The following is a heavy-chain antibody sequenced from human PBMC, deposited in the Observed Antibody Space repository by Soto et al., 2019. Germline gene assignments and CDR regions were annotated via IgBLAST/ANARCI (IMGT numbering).Heavy chain of an antibody. J-gene: IGHJ3*01. V-gene: IGHV3-9*01. D-gene: IGHD5-12*01. CDR3: AKDNRGYDNYAFNF. Sequence: EVQLVESGGGLVQPGRSLRLSCVASGFTFDDYGLHWVRQTPEKGLEWVSSITWNSGSVFYADSVKGRFTISRDNAKNSLYLQMNGLRVEDTALYYCAKDNRGYDNYAFNFWGQGTMVTVSS. CDR2: ITWNSGSV. CDR1: GFTFDDYG.